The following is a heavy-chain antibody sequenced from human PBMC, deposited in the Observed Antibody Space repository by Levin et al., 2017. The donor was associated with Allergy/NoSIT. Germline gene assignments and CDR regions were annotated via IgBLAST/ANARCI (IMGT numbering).Heavy chain of an antibody. Sequence: GESLKISCKGSGYIFSSYWIGWVRQMPGKGLEWMGTIYPGDSDTRYSPSFQGKVTISADKSISTAYLQWSSLKASDTAMYYCASHYGSGSQYWVGGYWGQGTLVTVSS. CDR2: IYPGDSDT. CDR1: GYIFSSYW. J-gene: IGHJ4*02. CDR3: ASHYGSGSQYWVGGY. V-gene: IGHV5-51*01. D-gene: IGHD3-10*01.